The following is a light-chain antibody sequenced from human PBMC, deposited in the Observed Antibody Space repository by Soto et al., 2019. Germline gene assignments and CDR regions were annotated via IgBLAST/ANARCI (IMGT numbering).Light chain of an antibody. CDR1: SSDIGSYNY. V-gene: IGLV2-14*01. CDR2: EVS. J-gene: IGLJ3*02. CDR3: SSYTGTTTV. Sequence: QAVVTQPASVSGSPGQSITISCTGASSDIGSYNYVSWYQQHLGKAPKLIIYEVSNRPSGVSNRLSGSKSGNTASLTISGLQTEDEADYYCSSYTGTTTVFGGGTKLTVL.